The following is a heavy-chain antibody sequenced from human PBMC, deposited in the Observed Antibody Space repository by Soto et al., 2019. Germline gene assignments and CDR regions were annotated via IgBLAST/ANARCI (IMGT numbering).Heavy chain of an antibody. CDR2: IYPGDSDT. J-gene: IGHJ3*02. CDR1: GYSFTSYW. D-gene: IGHD6-13*01. CDR3: ARREYSSSWYWAFDI. V-gene: IGHV5-51*01. Sequence: PGESLKISCKGSGYSFTSYWIGWVRQIPGKGLEWMGIIYPGDSDTRYSPSFQGQVTISADKSISTAYLQWSSLKASDTAMYYCARREYSSSWYWAFDIWGQGTMVTVSS.